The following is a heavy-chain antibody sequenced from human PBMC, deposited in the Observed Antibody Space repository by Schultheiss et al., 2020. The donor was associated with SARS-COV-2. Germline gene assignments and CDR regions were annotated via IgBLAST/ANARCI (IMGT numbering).Heavy chain of an antibody. J-gene: IGHJ3*02. V-gene: IGHV1-18*01. CDR1: GYSFTTYG. Sequence: ASVKVSCKASGYSFTTYGISWVRQAPGQGLEWMGWISAYNGDTNYAQKVQGRVTLTTDTYTSTAYMELRSLRSDDTAVYYCARDRWGSSGSLDAFDIWGQGTMVTVSS. D-gene: IGHD1-26*01. CDR3: ARDRWGSSGSLDAFDI. CDR2: ISAYNGDT.